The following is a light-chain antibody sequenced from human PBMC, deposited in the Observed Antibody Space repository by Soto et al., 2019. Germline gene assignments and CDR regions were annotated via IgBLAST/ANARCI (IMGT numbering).Light chain of an antibody. J-gene: IGLJ1*01. CDR3: QSYDSSLSGYV. Sequence: QSVLTQPPSESGARGQRFTISCTGGSSNIGAGYDVHWYQQLPGTAPKLLIYGNSNRPSGVPDRFSGSKSGTSASLAITGLQAEDEADYYCQSYDSSLSGYVFGTGTKVTVL. CDR2: GNS. CDR1: SSNIGAGYD. V-gene: IGLV1-40*01.